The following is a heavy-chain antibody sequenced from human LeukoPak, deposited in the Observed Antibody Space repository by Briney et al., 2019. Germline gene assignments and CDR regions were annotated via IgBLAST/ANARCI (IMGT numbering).Heavy chain of an antibody. D-gene: IGHD2-21*02. CDR3: ARDLDFAVEGIVAYCGGDCYSALGY. J-gene: IGHJ4*02. CDR1: GYTFTGYY. V-gene: IGHV1-2*02. Sequence: ASVKVSCKASGYTFTGYYMHWVRQAPGQGLEWMGWSNPNSGGTNYAQKFQGRVTMATDTSISTAYMELSRLRSDVTAVYYCARDLDFAVEGIVAYCGGDCYSALGYWGQGPLVTVSS. CDR2: SNPNSGGT.